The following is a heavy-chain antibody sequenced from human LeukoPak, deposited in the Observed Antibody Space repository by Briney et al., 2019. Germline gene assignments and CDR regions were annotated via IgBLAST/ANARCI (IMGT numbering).Heavy chain of an antibody. V-gene: IGHV4-34*01. Sequence: KPSETLSLTCAVYGGSFSGYYWSWIRQPPGKGLEWIGEINHSGSTNYNPSLKSRVTISVDTSKNQFSLKLSSVTAADTAVYYCARAAYGSGNYMDYWGQGTLVTVSS. J-gene: IGHJ4*02. CDR3: ARAAYGSGNYMDY. D-gene: IGHD3-10*01. CDR1: GGSFSGYY. CDR2: INHSGST.